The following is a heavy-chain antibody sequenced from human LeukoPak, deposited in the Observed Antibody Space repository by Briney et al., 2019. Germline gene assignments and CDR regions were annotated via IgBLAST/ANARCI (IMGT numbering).Heavy chain of an antibody. V-gene: IGHV4-59*01. CDR2: IYYSGST. CDR3: ARDESGTSAFDI. CDR1: GGSINSYY. D-gene: IGHD1-1*01. J-gene: IGHJ3*02. Sequence: SETLSLTCTVSGGSINSYYWSWIRQPPGKELEWIGYIYYSGSTNYNPSLKSRVTISVGTSKNQFSLKLSSVTAADTAVYYCARDESGTSAFDIWGQGTMVTVSS.